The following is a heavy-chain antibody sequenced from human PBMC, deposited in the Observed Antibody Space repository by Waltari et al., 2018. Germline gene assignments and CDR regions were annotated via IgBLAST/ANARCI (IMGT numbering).Heavy chain of an antibody. CDR1: GFTFSDYW. J-gene: IGHJ4*02. V-gene: IGHV3-7*01. Sequence: EVQLVESGGGLVQPGGSLRLYCAASGFTFSDYWMTWVRQAPGEGLEWVANIKKDGGETYYVDSVKGRFTVSRDNAKNSLYLQMSSLRGEDTAVYYCARDRGYCGGDCYKNLDYWGQGTLVAVSS. CDR2: IKKDGGET. CDR3: ARDRGYCGGDCYKNLDY. D-gene: IGHD2-21*01.